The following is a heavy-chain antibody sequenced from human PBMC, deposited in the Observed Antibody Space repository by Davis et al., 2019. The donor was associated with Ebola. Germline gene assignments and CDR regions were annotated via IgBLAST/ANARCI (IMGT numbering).Heavy chain of an antibody. CDR2: IWYDGSNK. D-gene: IGHD2-21*02. CDR1: GFTFSSSG. CDR3: ARASYCGGDCYSGEYFQH. Sequence: GGSLRLSCTASGFTFSSSGMDWVRQAPGKGLEWVAVIWYDGSNKYYADSVKGRFTISRDNSKNTLYLQMNSLRAEDTAVYYCARASYCGGDCYSGEYFQHWGQGTLVTVSS. J-gene: IGHJ1*01. V-gene: IGHV3-33*01.